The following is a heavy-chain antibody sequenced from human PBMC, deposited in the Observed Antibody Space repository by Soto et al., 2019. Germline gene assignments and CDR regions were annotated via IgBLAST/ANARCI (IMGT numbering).Heavy chain of an antibody. V-gene: IGHV5-51*01. D-gene: IGHD2-21*01. J-gene: IGHJ4*02. Sequence: PGGSLRLSCQVSGYSFVSYWIAWVRQMPGKGLEWMGSIYPGDSDTTNSPSFQGQVTMSVEKSITTVYLQWSSLKASDTAMYYCARTDGYEIEYWGQGTLVTVSS. CDR2: IYPGDSDT. CDR1: GYSFVSYW. CDR3: ARTDGYEIEY.